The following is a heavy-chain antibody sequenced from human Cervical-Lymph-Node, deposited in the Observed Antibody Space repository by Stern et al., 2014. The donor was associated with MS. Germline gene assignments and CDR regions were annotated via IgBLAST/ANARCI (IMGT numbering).Heavy chain of an antibody. CDR2: MNDNSGKT. CDR3: VRSWAFYFDY. CDR1: GFTFSTYD. Sequence: VQLVQSGAEVKKPGSSVKVSCKASGFTFSTYDINWVRQAPGQGLEWMGWMNDNSGKTGYAQKFQGRVTMHRDTSINTAYLDLSSLRSEDTAVYYCVRSWAFYFDYWGQGTLVTVSS. V-gene: IGHV1-8*01. J-gene: IGHJ4*02. D-gene: IGHD3-3*02.